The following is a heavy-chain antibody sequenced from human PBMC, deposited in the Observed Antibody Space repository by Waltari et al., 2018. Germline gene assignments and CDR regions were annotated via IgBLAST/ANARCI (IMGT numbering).Heavy chain of an antibody. Sequence: QVQLQESGPGLVKPSETLSLTCAVSGYSISSGSSWGWIRQPPGKGLEWIGSIYHSGSTYYNPSLKSRVTISVDTSKNQFSLKLSSVTAADTAVYYCARERIAAAFDYWGQGTLVTVSS. J-gene: IGHJ4*02. D-gene: IGHD6-13*01. CDR1: GYSISSGSS. V-gene: IGHV4-38-2*02. CDR2: IYHSGST. CDR3: ARERIAAAFDY.